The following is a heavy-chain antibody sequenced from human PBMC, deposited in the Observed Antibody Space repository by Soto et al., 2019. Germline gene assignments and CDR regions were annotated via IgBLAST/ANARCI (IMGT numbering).Heavy chain of an antibody. V-gene: IGHV4-30-4*01. CDR1: GGSISSGDYY. J-gene: IGHJ4*02. CDR3: ARDHYGDSTGYFDY. D-gene: IGHD4-17*01. Sequence: SETLSLTCTVSGGSISSGDYYWSWIRQPPGKGLEWIGYIYYSGSTYYNPSLKSRVTISVDTSKNQFSLKLSSVTAADTAVYYCARDHYGDSTGYFDYWGQGTLVTVSS. CDR2: IYYSGST.